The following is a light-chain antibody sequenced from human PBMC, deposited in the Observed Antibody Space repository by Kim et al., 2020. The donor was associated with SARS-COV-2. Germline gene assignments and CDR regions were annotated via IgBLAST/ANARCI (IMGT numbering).Light chain of an antibody. Sequence: EIQMTQSPSTLSASIGDRVTLTCRASQSISTYLAWYQQKPGKVPKLLIYAAANLQTGVPARFSGSGSGTDFTLTISSLQPEDVATYYCHSYVSAPLTFGGGTTVDI. V-gene: IGKV1-27*01. CDR3: HSYVSAPLT. CDR1: QSISTY. CDR2: AAA. J-gene: IGKJ4*01.